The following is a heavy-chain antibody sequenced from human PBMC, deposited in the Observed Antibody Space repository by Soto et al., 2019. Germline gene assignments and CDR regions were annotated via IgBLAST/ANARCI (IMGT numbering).Heavy chain of an antibody. CDR3: ARCFSGNYPSRPEEQYYFDS. V-gene: IGHV4-59*01. J-gene: IGHJ4*02. CDR1: EYYIRSYY. CDR2: IYYSGYT. Sequence: SETLSHTCTVSEYYIRSYYRSSIRPPPGKGLEWIGYIYYSGYTSYNPSLKSRVTISVDTSKNQFSLKLNSVTAADTAVYYCARCFSGNYPSRPEEQYYFDSWGQGALVTVSS. D-gene: IGHD1-26*01.